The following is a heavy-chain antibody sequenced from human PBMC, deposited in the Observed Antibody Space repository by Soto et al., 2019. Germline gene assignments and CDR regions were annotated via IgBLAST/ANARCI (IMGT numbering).Heavy chain of an antibody. CDR3: ARGSQGYSNPSWYYGMDV. CDR1: GFTFSSYE. Sequence: GGSLRLSCAASGFTFSSYEMNWVRQAPGKGLEWVSYISSSGSTIYYADSVKGRFTISRDNAKNSLYLQMNSLRAEDTAVYYCARGSQGYSNPSWYYGMDVWGQGTTVTVSS. J-gene: IGHJ6*02. V-gene: IGHV3-48*03. CDR2: ISSSGSTI. D-gene: IGHD4-4*01.